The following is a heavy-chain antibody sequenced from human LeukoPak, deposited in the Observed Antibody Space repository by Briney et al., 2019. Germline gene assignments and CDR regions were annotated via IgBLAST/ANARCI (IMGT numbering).Heavy chain of an antibody. V-gene: IGHV3-30*18. CDR3: AKSLRYHLLYYYYGMDV. Sequence: GGSLRLSCAASGFTFSSYGMHWVRQAPGKGLEWVAVISYDGSNKYYADSVKGRFTISRDNSKNTLYLQMNSLRAEDTAVYYCAKSLRYHLLYYYYGMDVWGQGTTVTVSS. CDR1: GFTFSSYG. D-gene: IGHD2-2*01. CDR2: ISYDGSNK. J-gene: IGHJ6*02.